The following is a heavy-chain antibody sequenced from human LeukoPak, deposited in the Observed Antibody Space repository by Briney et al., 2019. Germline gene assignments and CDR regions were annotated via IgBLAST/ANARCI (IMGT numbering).Heavy chain of an antibody. V-gene: IGHV3-23*01. J-gene: IGHJ4*02. CDR1: GFTSGIYA. Sequence: GGSLRLSCAASGFTSGIYAVGWVRQAPGKGLEWVSAFSGGGDSYYADSVKGRFTISRDNSKKILYLQMNSLRAEDTAVYYCGKEVERHFDLKYWGQGTLVTVSS. CDR2: FSGGGDS. CDR3: GKEVERHFDLKY.